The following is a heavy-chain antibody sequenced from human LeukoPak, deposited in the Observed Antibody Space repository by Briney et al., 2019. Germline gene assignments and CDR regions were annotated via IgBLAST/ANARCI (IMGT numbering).Heavy chain of an antibody. V-gene: IGHV3-48*01. D-gene: IGHD1-26*01. Sequence: GGSLRLSCAASGFTFSSYSMNWVRQAPGKGLEWVSYISGSSSTIYYADSVKGRFTISRDNAKNSLYLQMNSLRAEDTAVYYCARSIVGATTGVFGMWGQGTMVTVSS. CDR1: GFTFSSYS. CDR3: ARSIVGATTGVFGM. J-gene: IGHJ3*02. CDR2: ISGSSSTI.